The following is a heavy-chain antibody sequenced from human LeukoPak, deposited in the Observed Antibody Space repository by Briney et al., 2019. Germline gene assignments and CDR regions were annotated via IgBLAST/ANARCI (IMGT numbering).Heavy chain of an antibody. CDR1: GFTFSSYA. CDR2: ISGSGGST. CDR3: ARDGLGYCSGGSCYPQY. J-gene: IGHJ4*02. D-gene: IGHD2-15*01. V-gene: IGHV3-23*01. Sequence: GGSLRLSCAASGFTFSSYAMSWVRQAPGKGLEWVSAISGSGGSTYYADSVKGRFTISRDNAKNSLYLQMNSLRAEDTAVYYCARDGLGYCSGGSCYPQYWGQGTLVTVSS.